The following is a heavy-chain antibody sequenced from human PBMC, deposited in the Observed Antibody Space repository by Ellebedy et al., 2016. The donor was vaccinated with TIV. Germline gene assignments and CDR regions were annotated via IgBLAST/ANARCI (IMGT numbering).Heavy chain of an antibody. CDR2: MFYSGST. V-gene: IGHV4-59*08. D-gene: IGHD3-9*01. Sequence: MPGGSLRLSCTVSNGSIATHFWSWVRQPPGKGLEWIGYMFYSGSTKSNPSLRSRLTISIDTSKNQMSLKLTSVTAADTAVYFCARHRRANTGYSFDRWGRGTLVTVSS. CDR1: NGSIATHF. CDR3: ARHRRANTGYSFDR. J-gene: IGHJ4*02.